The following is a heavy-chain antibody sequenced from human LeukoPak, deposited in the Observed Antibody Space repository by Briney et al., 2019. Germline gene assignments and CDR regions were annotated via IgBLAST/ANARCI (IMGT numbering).Heavy chain of an antibody. CDR3: ARVGDHFHWYLDL. D-gene: IGHD3-10*01. CDR1: VFPVSTNY. CDR2: LYSGSDT. J-gene: IGHJ2*01. Sequence: GGPLRLPCAASVFPVSTNYMNCLRQAPGKGLEGVSILYSGSDTYYADSVKGRFTISRDSSKNILSLQMNNLRAEDTAVYYCARVGDHFHWYLDLWGRGTLVTVSS. V-gene: IGHV3-53*01.